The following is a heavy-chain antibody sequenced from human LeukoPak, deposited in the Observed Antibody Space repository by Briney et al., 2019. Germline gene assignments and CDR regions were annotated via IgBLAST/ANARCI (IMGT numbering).Heavy chain of an antibody. V-gene: IGHV4-59*10. CDR3: ARWEPVFDAFDI. J-gene: IGHJ3*02. CDR1: GGSFSGYY. Sequence: PSETLSLTCAVYGGSFSGYYWSWIRQPAGKGLEWIGRIYTSGSTNYNPSPKSRVTISVDTSKNQFSLKLSSVTAADTAVYYCARWEPVFDAFDIWGQGTMVTVSS. D-gene: IGHD1-26*01. CDR2: IYTSGST.